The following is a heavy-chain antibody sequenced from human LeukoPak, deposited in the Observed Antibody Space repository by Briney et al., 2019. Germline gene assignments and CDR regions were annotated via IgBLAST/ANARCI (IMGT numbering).Heavy chain of an antibody. J-gene: IGHJ4*02. CDR3: ARESIRSQTIDY. CDR1: GGSVSSGDYY. CDR2: IYYSGST. D-gene: IGHD2-2*02. Sequence: SQTLSLTCNVSGGSVSSGDYYWSWIRQPPGKGLEWLGYIYYSGSTYYNPSLKSRVAISVDTSKNQFSLKLSSVTAADTAVYYCARESIRSQTIDYWGQGTLVTVSS. V-gene: IGHV4-30-4*01.